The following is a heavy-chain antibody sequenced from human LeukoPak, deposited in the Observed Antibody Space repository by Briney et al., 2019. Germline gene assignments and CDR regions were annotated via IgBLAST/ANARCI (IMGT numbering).Heavy chain of an antibody. Sequence: GGSLRLSCAASGFTFSRYWMHWVRQAPGKGLMWVSRISPDGSTTLYADSVKGRFTISRDNAKNTLYLQMNSLGAEDTAVYYCARGGGGYDLDYWGQGTLVTVSS. CDR1: GFTFSRYW. V-gene: IGHV3-74*03. J-gene: IGHJ4*02. CDR2: ISPDGSTT. CDR3: ARGGGGYDLDY. D-gene: IGHD5-12*01.